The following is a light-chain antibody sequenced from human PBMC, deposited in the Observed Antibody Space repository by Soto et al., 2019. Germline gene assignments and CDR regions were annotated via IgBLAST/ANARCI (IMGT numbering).Light chain of an antibody. V-gene: IGLV2-23*01. CDR2: EDY. CDR1: SSDVGKYDL. Sequence: QSALTQPASVSGSPGQSITISCTGTSSDVGKYDLVSWYQQPPGKAPKVMIHEDYKRPSGISTRFSGSKFGNAASLTISGLQAEDEADYYCCAYASSYTYVFGTGTKVTVL. J-gene: IGLJ1*01. CDR3: CAYASSYTYV.